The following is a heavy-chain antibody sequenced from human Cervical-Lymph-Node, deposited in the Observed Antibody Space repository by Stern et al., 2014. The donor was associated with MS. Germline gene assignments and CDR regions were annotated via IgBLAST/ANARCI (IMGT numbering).Heavy chain of an antibody. V-gene: IGHV3-7*04. CDR3: ARGYCSGDTCSSDDVDH. CDR2: INHSQGVK. D-gene: IGHD2-15*01. J-gene: IGHJ4*02. CDR1: GFTFSRYW. Sequence: EDQLVESGGGLVQPGGSLRLSFAASGFTFSRYWMTWVRQAPGKGLEWVANINHSQGVKQYVDVVNGRFTSSNDNAKNSLSLQMNSLRAEDTAIYFCARGYCSGDTCSSDDVDHWGQGTLVTVSS.